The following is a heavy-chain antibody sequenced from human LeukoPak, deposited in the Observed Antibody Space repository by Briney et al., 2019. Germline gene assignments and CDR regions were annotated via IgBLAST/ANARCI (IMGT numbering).Heavy chain of an antibody. Sequence: SETLSLTCTVSGGSISSYYWSWIRQPAGKGLEWIGHIYTSGSTNYNPSLKSRVTMSVDTSKNQFSLKLSSVTAADTAVYYCAREKHESKIGSGYYYYMDVWGKGTTVTVSS. D-gene: IGHD3-10*01. J-gene: IGHJ6*03. CDR1: GGSISSYY. V-gene: IGHV4-4*07. CDR3: AREKHESKIGSGYYYYMDV. CDR2: IYTSGST.